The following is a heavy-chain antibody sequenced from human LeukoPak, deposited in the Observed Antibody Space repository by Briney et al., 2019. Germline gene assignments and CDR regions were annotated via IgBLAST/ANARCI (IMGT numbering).Heavy chain of an antibody. D-gene: IGHD6-13*01. Sequence: GGSLRLSCAASGFTFSNHWMHWVRRAPGKGLVWVSRINLDGSTTSYADSVKGRFTISKDNAKHTLYLQMNSLRVEDTAVYYCATGSWYTYFEYWGQGILVTVSS. CDR3: ATGSWYTYFEY. CDR2: INLDGSTT. J-gene: IGHJ4*02. CDR1: GFTFSNHW. V-gene: IGHV3-74*01.